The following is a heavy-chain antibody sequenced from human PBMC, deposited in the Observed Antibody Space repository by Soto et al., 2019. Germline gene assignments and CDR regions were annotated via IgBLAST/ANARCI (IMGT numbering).Heavy chain of an antibody. CDR2: ISGSGGST. Sequence: EVQLLESGGGLVQPGGSLRLSCAASGFTFSSYAMSWVRQAPGKGLEWVSAISGSGGSTYYADSVKGRFTISRDNSKNTLYLQMNSLRAEDTAVYYCAKLRPGSGSYYPLSFDYWGQGTLVTVSS. J-gene: IGHJ4*02. V-gene: IGHV3-23*01. D-gene: IGHD3-10*01. CDR1: GFTFSSYA. CDR3: AKLRPGSGSYYPLSFDY.